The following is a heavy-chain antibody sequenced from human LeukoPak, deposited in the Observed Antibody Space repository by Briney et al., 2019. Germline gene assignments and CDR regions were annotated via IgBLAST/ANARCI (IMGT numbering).Heavy chain of an antibody. V-gene: IGHV4-39*01. CDR2: MHYIGSS. D-gene: IGHD6-19*01. CDR3: ARKTYSSGWRVPIDY. J-gene: IGHJ4*02. CDR1: GGSVSSHTYY. Sequence: SETLSLTCTVSGGSVSSHTYYLGWIRQPPGKGLEWIGSMHYIGSSYYNPSLKSRVSISIDTSTNKFSLNLISVTAADTAVYYCARKTYSSGWRVPIDYWGRGTLVTVSS.